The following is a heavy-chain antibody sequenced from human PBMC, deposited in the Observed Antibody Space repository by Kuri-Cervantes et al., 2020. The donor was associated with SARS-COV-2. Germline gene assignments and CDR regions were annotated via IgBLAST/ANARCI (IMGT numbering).Heavy chain of an antibody. CDR1: GFTFNNYW. CDR2: LSTDGSRA. V-gene: IGHV3-74*01. J-gene: IGHJ6*02. CDR3: ARDAYSSSWYYYYYGMDV. D-gene: IGHD6-13*01. Sequence: GESLKISCAASGFTFNNYWMHWVRQAPGKGLVWVSRLSTDGSRADYADSVKGRFTISRDNSKNTLYLQMNSLRAEDTAVYYCARDAYSSSWYYYYYGMDVWGQGTTVTVSS.